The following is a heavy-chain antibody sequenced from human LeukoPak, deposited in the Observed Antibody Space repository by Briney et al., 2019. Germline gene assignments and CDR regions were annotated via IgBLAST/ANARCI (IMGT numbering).Heavy chain of an antibody. V-gene: IGHV3-33*01. CDR1: GFTFSTYG. J-gene: IGHJ6*02. Sequence: GGSLRLSCAASGFTFSTYGMHWVRQAPGKGLEWVAIIWYDGINKYYADSVKGRFTISRDNSKNTLYLQMNSLRADDAALYYCARSYCTSTSCNYYYGMDVWGQGTTVTVSS. D-gene: IGHD2-2*01. CDR2: IWYDGINK. CDR3: ARSYCTSTSCNYYYGMDV.